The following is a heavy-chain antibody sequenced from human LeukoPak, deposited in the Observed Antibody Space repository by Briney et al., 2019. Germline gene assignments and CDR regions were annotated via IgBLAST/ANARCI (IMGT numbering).Heavy chain of an antibody. CDR2: IYYSGST. D-gene: IGHD1-26*01. J-gene: IGHJ4*02. CDR1: GGSISSYY. CDR3: ARVGRWELLRGLYYFDY. V-gene: IGHV4-59*01. Sequence: SETLSLTCTVSGGSISSYYWSWIRQPPGKGLEWIGYIYYSGSTNYNPSLKSRVTISVDTSKNQFSLKLSSVTAADTAVYYCARVGRWELLRGLYYFDYWGQGTLVTVSS.